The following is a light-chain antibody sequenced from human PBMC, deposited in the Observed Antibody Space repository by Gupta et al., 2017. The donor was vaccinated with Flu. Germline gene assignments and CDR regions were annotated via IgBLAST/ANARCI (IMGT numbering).Light chain of an antibody. Sequence: ILMPQSPATLSVSTGERATLSCTASQCASSNLAWYQQKPGQAPSLLIYGASTRATGIPARFSGSGFGTEVTLTISSRQSEDFAVYYCQQHNNWPPYTFGQGTKVEIK. V-gene: IGKV3-15*01. CDR3: QQHNNWPPYT. J-gene: IGKJ2*01. CDR1: QCASSN. CDR2: GAS.